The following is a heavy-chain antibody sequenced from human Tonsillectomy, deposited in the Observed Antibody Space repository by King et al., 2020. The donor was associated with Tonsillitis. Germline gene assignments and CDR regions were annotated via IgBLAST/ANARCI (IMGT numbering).Heavy chain of an antibody. V-gene: IGHV5-51*01. D-gene: IGHD3-22*01. CDR3: ARQIEYYDSSGYYYGDY. CDR1: GYSFTSYW. J-gene: IGHJ4*02. CDR2: IYPGDSDT. Sequence: QLVQSGAEVKKPGESLKISCKGSGYSFTSYWIGWVRQMPGKGLEWMGIIYPGDSDTRYSPSFQGQVTISADKSISTAYLQWSSLKASDTAMYYCARQIEYYDSSGYYYGDYWGQGPLVTVSS.